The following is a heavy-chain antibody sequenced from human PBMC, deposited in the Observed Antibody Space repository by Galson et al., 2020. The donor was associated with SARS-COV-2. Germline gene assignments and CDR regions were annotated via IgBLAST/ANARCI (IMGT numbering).Heavy chain of an antibody. CDR1: GFTFSSYA. J-gene: IGHJ4*02. D-gene: IGHD3-22*01. CDR2: ISDDGNNK. Sequence: GESLKISCAASGFTFSSYAIHWVRRAPGKGLEWVALISDDGNNKFYADSVKGRFTISRDNSKNTLHLQMSSLRTDDTAQYYCARRGDLTLSYFDRSVRLPDDWGQGTLVTVSS. V-gene: IGHV3-30*15. CDR3: ARRGDLTLSYFDRSVRLPDD.